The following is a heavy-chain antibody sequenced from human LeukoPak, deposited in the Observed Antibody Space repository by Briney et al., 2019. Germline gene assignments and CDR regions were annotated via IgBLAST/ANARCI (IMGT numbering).Heavy chain of an antibody. V-gene: IGHV4-34*01. CDR2: INHSGST. CDR1: GGSFSGYY. Sequence: SETLSLTCAVYGGSFSGYYWSWIRQPPGKGLEWIGEINHSGSTNYNPSLKSRVTISVDTSKNQFSLKLSSVTAADTAVYYCARRGPLGSYMHWGQGTLVTVSS. CDR3: ARRGPLGSYMH. D-gene: IGHD3-10*01. J-gene: IGHJ4*02.